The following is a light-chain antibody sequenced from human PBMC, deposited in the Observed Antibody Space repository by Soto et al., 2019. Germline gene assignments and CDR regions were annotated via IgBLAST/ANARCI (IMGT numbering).Light chain of an antibody. CDR3: QQYDTFPRT. CDR2: ATY. CDR1: QGINNY. V-gene: IGKV1-16*02. Sequence: DTQMTQSPSSLSASVGDRVTITCRASQGINNYVAWFQQKPGRAPTSLIYATYCLQSGVPSKFSASGSGTEFTLTISSLQPEDFATYYCQQYDTFPRTFGQGTKVEI. J-gene: IGKJ1*01.